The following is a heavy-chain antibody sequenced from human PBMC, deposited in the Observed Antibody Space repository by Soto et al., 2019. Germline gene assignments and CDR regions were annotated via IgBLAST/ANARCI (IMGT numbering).Heavy chain of an antibody. D-gene: IGHD5-18*01. CDR3: ASATPTDKAMPPPAAFDI. CDR1: GFTVSSNY. J-gene: IGHJ3*02. Sequence: GGSLRLSCAASGFTVSSNYMSWVRQAPGKGLEWVSVIYSGGSTYYADSVKGRFTISRDNSKNTLYLQMNSLRAEDTAVYYCASATPTDKAMPPPAAFDIWGQGTMVAISS. V-gene: IGHV3-53*01. CDR2: IYSGGST.